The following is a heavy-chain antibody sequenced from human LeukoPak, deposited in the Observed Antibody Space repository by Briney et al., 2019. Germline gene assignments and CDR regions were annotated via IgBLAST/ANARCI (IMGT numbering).Heavy chain of an antibody. CDR2: IDTITSTT. D-gene: IGHD6-13*01. V-gene: IGHV3-48*03. CDR3: ARGRRTAAGPFDY. Sequence: GGSLRLSCVASGFTFGSYEMNWVRQAPGKGLEWVSYIDTITSTTYYADSVKGRFTVSRDDAKSSLYLQMSSLRAEDTAVYYCARGRRTAAGPFDYWGQGTLVTVSS. CDR1: GFTFGSYE. J-gene: IGHJ4*02.